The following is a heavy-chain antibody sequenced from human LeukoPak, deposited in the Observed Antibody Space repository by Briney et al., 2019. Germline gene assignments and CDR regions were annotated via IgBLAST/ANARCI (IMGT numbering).Heavy chain of an antibody. J-gene: IGHJ4*02. CDR1: GGSFRGYY. Sequence: SETLSLTCAVYGGSFRGYYWSWIRQPPGKGLEWIGEINHSGSTNYNPSLKSRVTISVDTSKNQFSLKLSSVTAADTAVYYCARGYDYQDYWGQGTLVTVSS. V-gene: IGHV4-34*01. D-gene: IGHD4-11*01. CDR2: INHSGST. CDR3: ARGYDYQDY.